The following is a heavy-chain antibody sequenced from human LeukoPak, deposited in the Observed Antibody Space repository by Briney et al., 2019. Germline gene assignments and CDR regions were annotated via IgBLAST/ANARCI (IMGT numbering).Heavy chain of an antibody. CDR1: GFTFSDYY. V-gene: IGHV3-11*01. D-gene: IGHD4-11*01. CDR2: ISGSGDSK. Sequence: GGSLRLSCAASGFTFSDYYMSRISQAPGKGLEWVSDISGSGDSKFYTDSVKGRFTISRDNAKNSLYVQMNSLRAEDTAVYYCARRTYSNYFFDYWGQGTLVTVSS. J-gene: IGHJ4*02. CDR3: ARRTYSNYFFDY.